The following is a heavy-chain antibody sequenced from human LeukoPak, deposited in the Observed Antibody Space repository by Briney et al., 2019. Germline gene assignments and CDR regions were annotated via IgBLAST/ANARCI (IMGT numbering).Heavy chain of an antibody. CDR3: ARVDRYHFYLDV. Sequence: SVKVSCKASGGTFNTYTITWVRQAPGQGLEWMGGIIPLFGTANFAQRFQGRVTLTTDESTSAAYMELSSLISEDTAIYYCARVDRYHFYLDVWGKGTTVTVSS. CDR2: IIPLFGTA. V-gene: IGHV1-69*05. CDR1: GGTFNTYT. J-gene: IGHJ6*03.